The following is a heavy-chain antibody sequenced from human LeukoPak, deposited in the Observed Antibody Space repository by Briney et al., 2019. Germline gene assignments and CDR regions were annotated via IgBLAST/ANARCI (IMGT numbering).Heavy chain of an antibody. J-gene: IGHJ4*02. Sequence: SETLSLTCAVYGGSFSGYYWSWIRQPPGKGLEWIGEINHSGSTNYNPSLKSRVTISVDTSKNQFSLKLSSVTAADTAVYYCARMEPGGHEFDYWGQGTLVTVSS. V-gene: IGHV4-34*01. D-gene: IGHD1-26*01. CDR1: GGSFSGYY. CDR2: INHSGST. CDR3: ARMEPGGHEFDY.